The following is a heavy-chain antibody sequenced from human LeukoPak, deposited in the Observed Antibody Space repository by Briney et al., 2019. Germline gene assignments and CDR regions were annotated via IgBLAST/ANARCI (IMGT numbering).Heavy chain of an antibody. J-gene: IGHJ4*02. CDR1: GFTFSSYS. V-gene: IGHV3-21*01. CDR3: ARDTHSRYGGNENDY. CDR2: ISSSSSYI. D-gene: IGHD4-23*01. Sequence: GGSLRLSCAASGFTFSSYSMNWVRQAPGKGLEWVSSISSSSSYIYYAGSVKGRFTISRDNAKNSLYLQMNSLRAEDTAVYYCARDTHSRYGGNENDYWGQGTLVTVSS.